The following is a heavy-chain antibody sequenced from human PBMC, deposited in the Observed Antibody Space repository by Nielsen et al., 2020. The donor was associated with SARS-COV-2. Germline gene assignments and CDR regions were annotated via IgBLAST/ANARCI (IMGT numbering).Heavy chain of an antibody. D-gene: IGHD5-18*01. J-gene: IGHJ4*02. V-gene: IGHV1-46*01. CDR1: GYTFTGYY. CDR2: INPTNGGT. CDR3: VRGAIYVDTAMISGVDY. Sequence: ASVKVSCKASGYTFTGYYMHWVRQAPGQGLEWIGLINPTNGGTTYAQKFQGRVTMTRDTSTSTVYMELSSLRSDDTAVYYCVRGAIYVDTAMISGVDYWGQGALVTVSS.